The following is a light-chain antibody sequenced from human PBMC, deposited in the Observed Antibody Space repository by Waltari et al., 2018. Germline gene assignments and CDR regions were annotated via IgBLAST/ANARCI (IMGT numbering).Light chain of an antibody. CDR2: GAY. CDR1: QSVSSY. V-gene: IGKV3-15*01. J-gene: IGKJ1*01. Sequence: EIVMTQSPATLSVSPGERATLSCRSSQSVSSYLAWYQQKPGQAPRLLIYGAYTRATGIPARFSGSGSGTEFTLTLSSLQSEDFAVYYCQQYNNWPRTFGQGTKVEIK. CDR3: QQYNNWPRT.